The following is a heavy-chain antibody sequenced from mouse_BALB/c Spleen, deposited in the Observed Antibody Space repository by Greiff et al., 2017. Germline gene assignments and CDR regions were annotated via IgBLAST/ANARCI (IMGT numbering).Heavy chain of an antibody. CDR3: ARTGTTPYWYFDV. V-gene: IGHV3-8*02. CDR2: ISYSGST. CDR1: GDSITSGY. D-gene: IGHD4-1*01. Sequence: EVKLMESGPSLVKPSQTLSLTCSVTGDSITSGYWNWIRKFPGNKLEYMGYISYSGSTYYNPSLKSRISITRDTSKNQYYLQLNSVTTEDTATYYCARTGTTPYWYFDVWGAGTTVTVSS. J-gene: IGHJ1*01.